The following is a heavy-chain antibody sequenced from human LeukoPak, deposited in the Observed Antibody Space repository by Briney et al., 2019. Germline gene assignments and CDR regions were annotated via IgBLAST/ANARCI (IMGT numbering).Heavy chain of an antibody. V-gene: IGHV3-23*01. CDR2: ISNSGSST. Sequence: PGGSLRLSCAASGFTFSAYAMTWVRQAPGKGLEWVSIISNSGSSTYYADSVKGRFTISRDNSKSTLYLQMNSLRAEDTAVYYCAKGEWTGATGYWGQGTLVTVSS. CDR1: GFTFSAYA. CDR3: AKGEWTGATGY. D-gene: IGHD3-3*01. J-gene: IGHJ4*02.